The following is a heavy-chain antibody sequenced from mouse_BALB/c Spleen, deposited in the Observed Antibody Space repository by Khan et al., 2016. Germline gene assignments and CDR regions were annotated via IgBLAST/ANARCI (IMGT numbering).Heavy chain of an antibody. V-gene: IGHV7-3*02. D-gene: IGHD2-1*01. CDR3: ARAPGDGKAWFAY. CDR1: GFTFTDYY. CDR2: IRNKANGYTT. Sequence: EVELVESGGGLVQPGGSLRLSCATSGFTFTDYYMSWVRQPPGKALEWLGFIRNKANGYTTEYSASVKGRLTISRDNSQSILYLQMNTLRAEDSATYYCARAPGDGKAWFAYWGQGSLVTVSA. J-gene: IGHJ3*01.